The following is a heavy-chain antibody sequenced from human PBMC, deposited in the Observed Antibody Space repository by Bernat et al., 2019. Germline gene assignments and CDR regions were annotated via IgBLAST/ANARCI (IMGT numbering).Heavy chain of an antibody. D-gene: IGHD3-3*01. CDR2: VYYTGST. Sequence: QVQLQESGPGLVKPSETLSLTCSVSGISISAYYWSWIRQSPGKGLEWIGYVYYTGSTDYNPSLKSRVSMSVDTSKNQLSLKLNSVTAADADVYYCARRVDFWSGDYPYYYYYYMDVWGTGTTVTVSS. CDR1: GISISAYY. J-gene: IGHJ6*03. CDR3: ARRVDFWSGDYPYYYYYYMDV. V-gene: IGHV4-59*08.